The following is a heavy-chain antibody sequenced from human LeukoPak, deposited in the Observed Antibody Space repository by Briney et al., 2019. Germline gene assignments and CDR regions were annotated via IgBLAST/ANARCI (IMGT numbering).Heavy chain of an antibody. Sequence: GGVLRLSCVAPWVSLCWYLVRWGRQAPGEGVEWVANIKEDGSEKYYVDSVKGRFTISRDNAKSSLYLQMNSLTAEDTAVYYCARGITIIGIWGQGTLVTVSS. CDR1: WVSLCWYL. CDR2: IKEDGSEK. V-gene: IGHV3-7*01. D-gene: IGHD3-22*01. J-gene: IGHJ4*02. CDR3: ARGITIIGI.